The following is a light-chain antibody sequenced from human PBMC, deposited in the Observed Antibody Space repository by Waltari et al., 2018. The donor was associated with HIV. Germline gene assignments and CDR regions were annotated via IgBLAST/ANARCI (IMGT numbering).Light chain of an antibody. V-gene: IGLV1-47*01. Sequence: QSVLTQPPSASGTPGQRVTMSCSGSSSNSGSNYVYWYRQLPGTAPKLLIYRNNQRPSGVPDRFSGSKSGTSASLAISGLRSEDEADYYCTAWDASLSVWVFGGGTKLTVL. CDR2: RNN. J-gene: IGLJ3*02. CDR3: TAWDASLSVWV. CDR1: SSNSGSNY.